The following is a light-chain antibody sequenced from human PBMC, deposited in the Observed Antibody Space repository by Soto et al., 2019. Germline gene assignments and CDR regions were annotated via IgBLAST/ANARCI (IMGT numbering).Light chain of an antibody. CDR3: QQYDNYPLT. CDR2: DAS. V-gene: IGKV1-5*01. CDR1: QSVRSW. J-gene: IGKJ4*01. Sequence: DIQMTQSLATLSASVGDRVTITCRASQSVRSWLAWYQQKPGTAPKLLIFDASRLESGVPSRFSGSASGTEFTLTISSLQPDDFATYYCQQYDNYPLTFGGGTKVDIK.